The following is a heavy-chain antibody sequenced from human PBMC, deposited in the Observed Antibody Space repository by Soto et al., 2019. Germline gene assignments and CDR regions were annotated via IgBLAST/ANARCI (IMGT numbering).Heavy chain of an antibody. V-gene: IGHV4-59*01. CDR1: GGSISSYY. J-gene: IGHJ3*02. Sequence: SETLSLTCTVSGGSISSYYWSWIRQPPGKGLEWIGYIYYSGSTNYNPSLKSRVTISVDTSKNQFSLKLSSVTAADTAVYYCARDRMAYDRAFDIWGQGTMVTVSS. D-gene: IGHD3-3*01. CDR3: ARDRMAYDRAFDI. CDR2: IYYSGST.